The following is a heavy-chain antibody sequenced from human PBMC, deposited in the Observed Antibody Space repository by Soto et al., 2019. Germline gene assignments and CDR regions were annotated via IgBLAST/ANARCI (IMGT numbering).Heavy chain of an antibody. CDR3: ARAHDYSNHLFDY. Sequence: SETLSLTCTVSGGSISSYYWSWIRQSPGKGLEWIGYIYYSGSTNYNPSLKSRVTISVDTSKNQFSLKLSSVTAADTPVYYCARAHDYSNHLFDYWGQGTLVTVSS. V-gene: IGHV4-59*01. CDR2: IYYSGST. CDR1: GGSISSYY. J-gene: IGHJ4*02. D-gene: IGHD4-4*01.